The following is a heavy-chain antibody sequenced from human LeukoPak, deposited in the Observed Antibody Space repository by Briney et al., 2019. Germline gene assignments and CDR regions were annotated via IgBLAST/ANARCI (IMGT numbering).Heavy chain of an antibody. CDR2: IRSKAYGGTT. D-gene: IGHD6-13*01. CDR3: TSASMAAAGKFDY. V-gene: IGHV3-49*04. J-gene: IGHJ4*02. CDR1: GFTFGDYA. Sequence: GGSLRLSCTASGFTFGDYAMSWVRQAPGKGLEWVGFIRSKAYGGTTEYAASVKGRFTISRDDSKSIAYLQMNSLKTEDTAVYYCTSASMAAAGKFDYWGQGTQVTVSS.